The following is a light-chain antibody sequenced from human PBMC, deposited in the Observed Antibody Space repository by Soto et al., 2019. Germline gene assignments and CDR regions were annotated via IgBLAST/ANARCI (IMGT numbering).Light chain of an antibody. V-gene: IGKV3-20*01. Sequence: EIVLTHSPGTLSLSPWEIATLSCRASQSVSSSYLAWYQQKPGQAPRLLIYGASSRATGIPDRFSGSGSGTDFTLTISRLEPEDFAVYYCQQFNNWPPLTFGGGTKVDIK. CDR2: GAS. CDR1: QSVSSSY. CDR3: QQFNNWPPLT. J-gene: IGKJ4*01.